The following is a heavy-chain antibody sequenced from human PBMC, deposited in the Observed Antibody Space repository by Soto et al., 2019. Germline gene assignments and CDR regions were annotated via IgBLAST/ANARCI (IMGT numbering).Heavy chain of an antibody. CDR3: ARHRTLAMVTRPGYFDY. D-gene: IGHD5-18*01. CDR1: GGSISSSSSYY. CDR2: IYYSGST. V-gene: IGHV4-39*01. J-gene: IGHJ4*02. Sequence: PSETLSLTCTVSGGSISSSSSYYWGWIRQPPGKGLEWIGSIYYSGSTYYNPSLKSRVTISVDTSKNQFSLKLSSVTAADTAVYYCARHRTLAMVTRPGYFDYWGQGTLVTVSS.